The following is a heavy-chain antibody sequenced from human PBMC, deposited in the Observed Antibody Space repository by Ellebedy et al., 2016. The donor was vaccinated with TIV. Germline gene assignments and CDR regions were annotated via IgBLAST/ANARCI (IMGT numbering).Heavy chain of an antibody. D-gene: IGHD5-24*01. Sequence: GESLKISFAASGFTVSSHYMSLVRQAQGKGLEWVSVFFSGGNTYYADSVKGRFIISRDNSENTLYLHMNSLRGEDTAVYYCAEMGVRVPDDFVIWGQGTMVTVSS. J-gene: IGHJ3*02. V-gene: IGHV3-66*01. CDR2: FFSGGNT. CDR1: GFTVSSHY. CDR3: AEMGVRVPDDFVI.